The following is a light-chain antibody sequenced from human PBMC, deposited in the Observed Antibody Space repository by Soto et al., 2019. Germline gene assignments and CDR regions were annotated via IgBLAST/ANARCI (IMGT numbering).Light chain of an antibody. J-gene: IGKJ1*01. V-gene: IGKV3-20*01. CDR3: QQYDGSPPWT. Sequence: EIVLTQSPGTLSFSPGERATLSCRAGQSVSSTSLAWYQQKPGQAPRLLIYGASNRATGIPDRFSGSGSGTDFTLTISRLEPEDFAVYYCQQYDGSPPWTFGLGTKVDIK. CDR1: QSVSSTS. CDR2: GAS.